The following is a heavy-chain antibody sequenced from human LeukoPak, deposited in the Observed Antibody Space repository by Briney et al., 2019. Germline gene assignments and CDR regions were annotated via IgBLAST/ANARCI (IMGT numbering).Heavy chain of an antibody. CDR2: IKKDGSEK. D-gene: IGHD5-12*01. CDR3: AKDKGYSGYYYFDY. J-gene: IGHJ4*02. Sequence: GGSLRLSCAASGFTFSSYWMSWVRQAPGKGLEWVANIKKDGSEKYYVDSVKGRFTISRDNAKNSLYLQMNSLRAEDTALYYCAKDKGYSGYYYFDYWGQGTLVTVSS. V-gene: IGHV3-7*03. CDR1: GFTFSSYW.